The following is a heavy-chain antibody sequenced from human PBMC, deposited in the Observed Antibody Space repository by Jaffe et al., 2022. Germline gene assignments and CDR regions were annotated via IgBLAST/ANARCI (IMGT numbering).Heavy chain of an antibody. D-gene: IGHD2-15*01. J-gene: IGHJ3*02. Sequence: EVQLLESGGGLVQPGGSLRLSCAASGFTFSSYAMSWVRQAPGKGLEWVSAISGSGGSTYYADSVKGRFTISRDNSKNTLYLQMNSLRAEDTAVYYCAKSSWEVVAANDAFDIWGQGTMVTVSS. CDR2: ISGSGGST. V-gene: IGHV3-23*01. CDR1: GFTFSSYA. CDR3: AKSSWEVVAANDAFDI.